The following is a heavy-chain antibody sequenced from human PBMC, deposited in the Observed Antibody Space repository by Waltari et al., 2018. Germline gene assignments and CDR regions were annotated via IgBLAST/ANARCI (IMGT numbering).Heavy chain of an antibody. V-gene: IGHV3-23*03. CDR1: GFTFSSSA. CDR3: AKVAAAGYFDL. J-gene: IGHJ2*01. D-gene: IGHD6-13*01. Sequence: EVQLLESGGGLVQPGGSLRLSCAASGFTFSSSAMSWVRQAPGKGLELVSVIYSGGSTYYADSVKGRFTISRDNSKNTLYLQMNSLRAEDTAVYYCAKVAAAGYFDLWGRGTLVTVSS. CDR2: IYSGGST.